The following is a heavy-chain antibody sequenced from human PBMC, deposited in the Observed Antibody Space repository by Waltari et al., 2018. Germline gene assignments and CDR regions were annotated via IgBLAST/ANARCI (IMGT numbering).Heavy chain of an antibody. CDR1: GGSISSYY. D-gene: IGHD1-26*01. CDR2: IYYSGST. J-gene: IGHJ3*02. V-gene: IGHV4-59*01. CDR3: ARDPGSLAFDI. Sequence: QVQLQESGPGLVKPSETLSLTCTVSGGSISSYYWSWIRQPPGKGLEWIGYIYYSGSTNDNPSPKSRVTISVDTSKNQFSLKLSSVTAADTAVYYCARDPGSLAFDIWGQGTMVTVSS.